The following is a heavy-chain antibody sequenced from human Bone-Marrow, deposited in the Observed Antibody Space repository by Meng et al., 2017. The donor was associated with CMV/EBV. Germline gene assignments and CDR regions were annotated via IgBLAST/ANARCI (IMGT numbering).Heavy chain of an antibody. Sequence: GESLKISCAASGFTFSSYAMHWVRQAPGKGLEWVAVISYDGSNKYYADSVKGRFTISRDNSKNTLYLQMNSLRAEDTAVYYCARENWAGSSSWYGVDPTINYGMDVWGQGTTVTVSS. CDR3: ARENWAGSSSWYGVDPTINYGMDV. CDR2: ISYDGSNK. CDR1: GFTFSSYA. D-gene: IGHD6-13*01. J-gene: IGHJ6*02. V-gene: IGHV3-30-3*01.